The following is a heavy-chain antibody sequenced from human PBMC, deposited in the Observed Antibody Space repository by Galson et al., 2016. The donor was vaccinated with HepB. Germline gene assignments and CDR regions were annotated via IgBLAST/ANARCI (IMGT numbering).Heavy chain of an antibody. Sequence: QSGAEVKKPGESLKISCSGSGYIFTNYWIGWVRQMPGKGLEWMGIIYPGDSDTRYSPSFQGQVTISADKSFTTAYLQWSTLKASDTAMYYCTKHAGPGSWKGPRGLDIWGQGTMVTVSS. CDR2: IYPGDSDT. V-gene: IGHV5-51*01. CDR3: TKHAGPGSWKGPRGLDI. J-gene: IGHJ3*02. D-gene: IGHD1-1*01. CDR1: GYIFTNYW.